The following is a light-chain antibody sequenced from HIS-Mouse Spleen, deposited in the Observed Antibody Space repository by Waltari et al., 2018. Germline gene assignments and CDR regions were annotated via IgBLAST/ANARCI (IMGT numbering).Light chain of an antibody. CDR2: EDS. J-gene: IGLJ2*01. V-gene: IGLV3-21*03. CDR3: QVWDSSSDHVV. Sequence: SYVLTQPPSVSVAPGKTARITCGGNNIGSKSVHWYQQKPGQAPVLVGCEDSDRPSGIPERFSGSNSGNTATLTISRVEAGDEADYYCQVWDSSSDHVVFGGGTKLTVL. CDR1: NIGSKS.